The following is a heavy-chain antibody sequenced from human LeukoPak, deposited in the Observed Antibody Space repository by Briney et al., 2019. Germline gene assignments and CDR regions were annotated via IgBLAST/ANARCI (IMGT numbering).Heavy chain of an antibody. CDR2: INHSGST. CDR3: ARFGVYGSGKNY. J-gene: IGHJ4*02. CDR1: GGSFSGYY. Sequence: SETLSLTCAVYGGSFSGYYWSWIRQPPGKGLEWIGEINHSGSTNYNPSLKSRVTISGDTSKNQFSLKLSSVTAADTAVYYCARFGVYGSGKNYWGQGTLVTVSS. D-gene: IGHD3-10*01. V-gene: IGHV4-34*01.